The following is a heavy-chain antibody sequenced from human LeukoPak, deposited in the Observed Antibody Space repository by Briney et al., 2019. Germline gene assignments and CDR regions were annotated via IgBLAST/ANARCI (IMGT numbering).Heavy chain of an antibody. CDR1: GFTFSYYT. Sequence: PGGSLRLSCAASGFTFSYYTMHWVRQAPGKGLEWVAVISYDGCNEYYADSVKGRFTISRDNSKNTLYLQMNSLRVEDTAVYYCARVLNYYDSSGYYFSYWGQGTLVTVSS. CDR3: ARVLNYYDSSGYYFSY. CDR2: ISYDGCNE. V-gene: IGHV3-30-3*01. J-gene: IGHJ4*02. D-gene: IGHD3-22*01.